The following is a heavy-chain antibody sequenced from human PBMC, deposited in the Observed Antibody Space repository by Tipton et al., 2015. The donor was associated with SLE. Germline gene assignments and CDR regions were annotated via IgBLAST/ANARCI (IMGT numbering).Heavy chain of an antibody. Sequence: SLRLSCAASGFSFSSYAMSWVRQAPGKRLEWVSYISSSGDALSYADSVKGRFTISRDNAKNSLYLQMNSLRAEDTAVYYCAREDSGPLDYWGQGTLVAVSS. V-gene: IGHV3-48*03. D-gene: IGHD2-8*02. CDR1: GFSFSSYA. CDR2: ISSSGDAL. CDR3: AREDSGPLDY. J-gene: IGHJ4*02.